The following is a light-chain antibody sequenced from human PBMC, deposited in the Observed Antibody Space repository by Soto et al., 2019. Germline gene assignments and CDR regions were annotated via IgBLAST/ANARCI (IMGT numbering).Light chain of an antibody. CDR3: SSHTSVNTRV. Sequence: QSALTQPASVSGSPGQSIAISCTGTSSDVGTYDYVSWNQQYPDKAPKLIIYEVTQRPSGVSNRFSGSKSGNTASLTISGLQAEDEADYYCSSHTSVNTRVFGTGTKVTVL. CDR2: EVT. J-gene: IGLJ1*01. V-gene: IGLV2-14*01. CDR1: SSDVGTYDY.